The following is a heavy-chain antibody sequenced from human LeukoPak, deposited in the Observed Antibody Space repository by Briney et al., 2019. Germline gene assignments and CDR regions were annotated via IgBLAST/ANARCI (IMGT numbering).Heavy chain of an antibody. D-gene: IGHD3-10*01. Sequence: GGSLRLSCAASGFSFRSYSMIWVRQAPGKGLEWVSTISHTGAGTFYPDSVKGRFTISRDNSKSTLYLQMNSLRTEDTAVYYCAKYWGSGAQRYFDLWGRGTLVTVSS. V-gene: IGHV3-23*01. CDR2: ISHTGAGT. CDR3: AKYWGSGAQRYFDL. J-gene: IGHJ2*01. CDR1: GFSFRSYS.